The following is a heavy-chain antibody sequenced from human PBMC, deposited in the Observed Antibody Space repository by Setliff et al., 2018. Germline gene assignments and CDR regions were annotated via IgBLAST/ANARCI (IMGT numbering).Heavy chain of an antibody. Sequence: ASVKVSCKASGYTYTGYYMHWVRQAPGQGLEWMGWINPNSGGTNYAQKFQGRVTMTRDTSISTAYMELNRLRSDDTAVYYCARTIVGGATRLDYWGLGTLVTVSS. J-gene: IGHJ4*02. CDR2: INPNSGGT. CDR3: ARTIVGGATRLDY. D-gene: IGHD1-26*01. V-gene: IGHV1-2*02. CDR1: GYTYTGYY.